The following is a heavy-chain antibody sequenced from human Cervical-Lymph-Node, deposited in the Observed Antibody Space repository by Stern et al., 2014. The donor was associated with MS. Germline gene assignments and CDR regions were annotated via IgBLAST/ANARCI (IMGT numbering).Heavy chain of an antibody. Sequence: QVQLVQSGAEVKKPGASVKVSCKASGYTFTSYGISWVRQAPGQGLEWMGWISAYNGNTNYAQKFQGRVKITADESTSTAYMELSSLRSEDTAVYYCATVVAAPRIFRHWGQGTLVTVSS. CDR3: ATVVAAPRIFRH. J-gene: IGHJ1*01. D-gene: IGHD2-15*01. V-gene: IGHV1-18*04. CDR1: GYTFTSYG. CDR2: ISAYNGNT.